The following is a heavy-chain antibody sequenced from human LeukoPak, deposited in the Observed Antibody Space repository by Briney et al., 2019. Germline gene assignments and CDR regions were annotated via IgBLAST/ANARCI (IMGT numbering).Heavy chain of an antibody. J-gene: IGHJ4*02. CDR3: ASAFIYGDYRPFDY. Sequence: PSETLSLTCAVYGGSFSGYYWSWIRQPPGKGLEWIGEINHSGSTNYNPSLKSRVTISVDTSKNQFSLKLSSVTAADTAVYYCASAFIYGDYRPFDYWGQGTLVTVS. CDR2: INHSGST. D-gene: IGHD4-17*01. V-gene: IGHV4-34*01. CDR1: GGSFSGYY.